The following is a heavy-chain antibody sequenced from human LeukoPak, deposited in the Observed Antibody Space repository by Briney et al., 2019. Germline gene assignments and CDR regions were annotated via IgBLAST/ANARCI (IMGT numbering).Heavy chain of an antibody. Sequence: SQTLSLTCAISGDSVSSSSAAWNWIRQSPSRGLEWLGRTYHRSKWYNDYAVSVKSRITINPDTSKNQFSLHLNSVTPEDTAVYYCARAPMWSGAFDVWGQGTMVTVSS. CDR2: TYHRSKWYN. CDR1: GDSVSSSSAA. V-gene: IGHV6-1*01. CDR3: ARAPMWSGAFDV. D-gene: IGHD3-3*01. J-gene: IGHJ3*01.